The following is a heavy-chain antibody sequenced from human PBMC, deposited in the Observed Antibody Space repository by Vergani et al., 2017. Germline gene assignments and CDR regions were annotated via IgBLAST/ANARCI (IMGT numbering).Heavy chain of an antibody. CDR1: GFTFSSYA. D-gene: IGHD2-8*01. Sequence: EVQLLESGGGLVQPGGSLRLSCAASGFTFSSYAMSWVRQAPGKGLEWVSAISGSGGSTYYADSVKGRFTISRDNSKNTLYLHMNSLRAEDTAVYYCAKGGVWRIVLMVYADYWGQGTLVTVSS. J-gene: IGHJ4*02. CDR3: AKGGVWRIVLMVYADY. CDR2: ISGSGGST. V-gene: IGHV3-23*01.